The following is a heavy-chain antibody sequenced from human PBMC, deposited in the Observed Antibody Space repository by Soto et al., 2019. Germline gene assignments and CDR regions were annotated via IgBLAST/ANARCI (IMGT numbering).Heavy chain of an antibody. V-gene: IGHV1-46*01. J-gene: IGHJ4*02. Sequence: QVQLVQSGAEVKKPGASVKVSCKASGDTFTDYYIHWVRQAPGQGLEWMGTVNPSGGHTTYAQHFLGRLPTTRDTSTSTLYMELTSLTSEDTAVYYCARGGHVVVVTAALDYWGQGTLVTVSS. CDR2: VNPSGGHT. CDR3: ARGGHVVVVTAALDY. D-gene: IGHD2-21*02. CDR1: GDTFTDYY.